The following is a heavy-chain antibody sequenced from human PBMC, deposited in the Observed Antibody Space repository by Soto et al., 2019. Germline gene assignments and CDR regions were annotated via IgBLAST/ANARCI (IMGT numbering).Heavy chain of an antibody. CDR2: ISYDGSNK. Sequence: PVGSLRLSGAASGFTFSSYAMHWVRQAPGKGLEWVAVISYDGSNKYYADSVKGRFTISRDNSKNTLYLQMNSLRAEDTAVYYCARAMSGLLPFGYWGQGTLVTVSS. J-gene: IGHJ4*02. CDR3: ARAMSGLLPFGY. D-gene: IGHD3-22*01. CDR1: GFTFSSYA. V-gene: IGHV3-30-3*01.